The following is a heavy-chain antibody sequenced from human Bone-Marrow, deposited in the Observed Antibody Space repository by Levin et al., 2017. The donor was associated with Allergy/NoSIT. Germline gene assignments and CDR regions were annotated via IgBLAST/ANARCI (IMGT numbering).Heavy chain of an antibody. CDR1: GFSFDDYA. Sequence: PGGSLRLSCAASGFSFDDYAMHWVRQAPGKGLEWVSGISWNSGSIGYADSVKGRFTISRDNAKNSLYLQMNSLRAEDTALYYCAKDMAEWDSSSWPPLSIGYGMDVWGQGTTVTVSS. CDR2: ISWNSGSI. D-gene: IGHD6-13*01. CDR3: AKDMAEWDSSSWPPLSIGYGMDV. J-gene: IGHJ6*02. V-gene: IGHV3-9*01.